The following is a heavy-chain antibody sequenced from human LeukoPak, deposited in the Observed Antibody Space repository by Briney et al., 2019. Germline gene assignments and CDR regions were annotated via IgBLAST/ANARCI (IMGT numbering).Heavy chain of an antibody. CDR3: AKGFRSGSWYVHDAFDI. CDR2: IWYGGSNK. J-gene: IGHJ3*02. Sequence: PGGSLRLSCAASGFTFSSYGMHWVRQAPGKGLEWVAVIWYGGSNKYYADSVKGRFTISRDNSKNTLYLQMNSLRAEDTAVYYCAKGFRSGSWYVHDAFDIWGQGTMVTVSS. CDR1: GFTFSSYG. D-gene: IGHD6-13*01. V-gene: IGHV3-30*02.